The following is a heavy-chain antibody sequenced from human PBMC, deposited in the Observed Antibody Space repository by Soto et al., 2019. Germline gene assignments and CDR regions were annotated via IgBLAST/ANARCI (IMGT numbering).Heavy chain of an antibody. D-gene: IGHD3-10*01. J-gene: IGHJ4*02. CDR1: GFTFSSYA. Sequence: GVSLRLSCAASGFTFSSYAMSWVRQAPGKGLEWVSAISGSGGSTYYADSVKGRFTISRDNSKNTLYLQMNSLRAEDTAVYYSTRTGASITMVRGPRGYFDYWGKGSLVTVSS. CDR2: ISGSGGST. CDR3: TRTGASITMVRGPRGYFDY. V-gene: IGHV3-23*01.